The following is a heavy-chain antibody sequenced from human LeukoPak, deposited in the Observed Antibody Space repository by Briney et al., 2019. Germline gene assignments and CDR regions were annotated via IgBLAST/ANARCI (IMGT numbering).Heavy chain of an antibody. CDR3: AKDIRMVRGGLGY. J-gene: IGHJ4*02. Sequence: GGSLRLSCAASGFTFDDYAMHWVRQAPGKGLEWVSGISWNSGSIGYADSVKGRFTISRDNAKNSLYLQMNSLRAEDTALYYCAKDIRMVRGGLGYWGLGTLVTVSS. CDR1: GFTFDDYA. D-gene: IGHD3-10*01. V-gene: IGHV3-9*01. CDR2: ISWNSGSI.